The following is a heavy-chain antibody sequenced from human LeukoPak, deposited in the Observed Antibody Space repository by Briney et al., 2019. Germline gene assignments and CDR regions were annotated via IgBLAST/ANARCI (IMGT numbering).Heavy chain of an antibody. Sequence: GGSLRLSCAASGFTFDDYAMHWVRQAPGKGLEWVSLISWDGGSTYYADSVKGRFTISRDNAKNSLYLQMNSLRAEDTAVYYCARDDYVWGVNYYYYYMDVWGKGTTVTVSS. J-gene: IGHJ6*03. V-gene: IGHV3-43D*03. CDR2: ISWDGGST. CDR3: ARDDYVWGVNYYYYYMDV. D-gene: IGHD3-16*01. CDR1: GFTFDDYA.